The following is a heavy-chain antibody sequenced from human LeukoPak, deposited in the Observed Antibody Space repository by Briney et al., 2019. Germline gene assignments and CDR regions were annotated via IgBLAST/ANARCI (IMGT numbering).Heavy chain of an antibody. V-gene: IGHV1-2*02. CDR3: ARRPYYCSSTSCYTWSYYDFWSGYRSRDAFDI. Sequence: ASVKVSCKASGYTFTGYYMHWVRQAPGQGLEWMGWINPNSGGTNYAQEFQGRVTMTRDTSISTAYMELSRLRSDDTAVYYCARRPYYCSSTSCYTWSYYDFWSGYRSRDAFDIWGQGTMVTVSS. CDR2: INPNSGGT. D-gene: IGHD2-2*02. J-gene: IGHJ3*02. CDR1: GYTFTGYY.